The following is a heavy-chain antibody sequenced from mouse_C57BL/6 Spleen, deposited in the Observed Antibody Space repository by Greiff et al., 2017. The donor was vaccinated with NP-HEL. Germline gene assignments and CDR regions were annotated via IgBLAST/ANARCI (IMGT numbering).Heavy chain of an antibody. CDR2: LYPGSGST. CDR3: ARRGIYYGVYYAMDY. CDR1: GYTFTSYW. J-gene: IGHJ4*01. V-gene: IGHV1-55*01. Sequence: QVQLQQPGAELVKPGASVKMSCKASGYTFTSYWITWVTQRPGQGLEWIGDLYPGSGSTNYNEKFKSKATLTVDTSSSTAYMQLSSLTSEDSAVYYCARRGIYYGVYYAMDYWGQGTSVTVSS. D-gene: IGHD2-13*01.